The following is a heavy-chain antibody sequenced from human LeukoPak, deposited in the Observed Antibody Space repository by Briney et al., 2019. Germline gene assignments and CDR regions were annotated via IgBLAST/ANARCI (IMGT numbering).Heavy chain of an antibody. D-gene: IGHD5-18*01. J-gene: IGHJ5*01. Sequence: GGSLRLSCVVSGFTFSRSWMTWVRQAPGKGLEWVGNVNQDGSQKYYVDSVKGRFAISRDNAKNSLYLQMNSLRGEDTAMYYCARDGYNYASDSWGQGTLVTVPS. V-gene: IGHV3-7*01. CDR2: VNQDGSQK. CDR1: GFTFSRSW. CDR3: ARDGYNYASDS.